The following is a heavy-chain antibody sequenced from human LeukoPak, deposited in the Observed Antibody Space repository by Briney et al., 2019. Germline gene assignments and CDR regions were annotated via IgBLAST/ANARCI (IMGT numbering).Heavy chain of an antibody. J-gene: IGHJ3*02. CDR2: ISSSSSYI. V-gene: IGHV3-21*01. CDR3: ARDLLYYYDSSPRAFDI. Sequence: GESLKISCAASGFTFSSYSINWVRQAPGKGLEWVSSISSSSSYIYYADSVKGRFTISRDNAKNSLYLQMNSLRAEDTAVYYCARDLLYYYDSSPRAFDIWGQGTMVTVSS. D-gene: IGHD3-22*01. CDR1: GFTFSSYS.